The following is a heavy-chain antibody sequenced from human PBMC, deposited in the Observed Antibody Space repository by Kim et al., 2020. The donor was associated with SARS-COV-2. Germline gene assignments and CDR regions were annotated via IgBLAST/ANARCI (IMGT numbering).Heavy chain of an antibody. V-gene: IGHV4-39*01. CDR3: AREDGVVVVAAKRRGMDV. Sequence: SETLSLTCTVSGGSISSSSYYWGWIRQPPGKGLEWIGSIYYSGSTYYNPSLKSRVTISVDTSKNQFSLKLSSVTAADTAVYYCAREDGVVVVAAKRRGMDVWGQGTTVTVSS. CDR1: GGSISSSSYY. D-gene: IGHD2-15*01. J-gene: IGHJ6*02. CDR2: IYYSGST.